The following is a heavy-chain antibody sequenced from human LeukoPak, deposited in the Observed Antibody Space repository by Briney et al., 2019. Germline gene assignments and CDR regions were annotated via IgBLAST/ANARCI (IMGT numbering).Heavy chain of an antibody. CDR3: ARGSGYYYNY. Sequence: GGSLRLSRAASGFTLSSSNMHWVRQAPGKGLEWVSYISSGSSTIYYAASVKGRFTISRDNAKSSLYLQMNSLSAEDTAVYCCARGSGYYYNYWGQGTLVTVSS. D-gene: IGHD3-22*01. J-gene: IGHJ4*02. V-gene: IGHV3-48*04. CDR1: GFTLSSSN. CDR2: ISSGSSTI.